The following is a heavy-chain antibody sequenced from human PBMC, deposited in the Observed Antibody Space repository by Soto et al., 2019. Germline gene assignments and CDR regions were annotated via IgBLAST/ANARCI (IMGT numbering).Heavy chain of an antibody. CDR2: INPNSGGT. CDR1: GHTFTGYY. V-gene: IGHV1-2*04. Sequence: ASVKVSCKASGHTFTGYYMHWVRQAPGQGLEWMGWINPNSGGTNYAQKFQGWVTMTRDTSISTAYMELSRLRSDDTAVYYCARESIAARDFYYWGQETVLTVSS. CDR3: ARESIAARDFYY. J-gene: IGHJ4*02. D-gene: IGHD6-6*01.